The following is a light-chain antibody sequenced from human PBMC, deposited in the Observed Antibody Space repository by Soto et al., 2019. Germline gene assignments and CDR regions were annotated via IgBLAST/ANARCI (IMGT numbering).Light chain of an antibody. J-gene: IGKJ1*01. Sequence: EIVLTQSPVTLSVSPGERATLSCTASQRIGSNLAWYQQKPGQAPRLLIYGASTMATGIPDTFRGTGSATAFTLTISSLQSDDVAVYYCQQYNDWPQTFGQGTKVEIK. CDR1: QRIGSN. CDR2: GAS. CDR3: QQYNDWPQT. V-gene: IGKV3-15*01.